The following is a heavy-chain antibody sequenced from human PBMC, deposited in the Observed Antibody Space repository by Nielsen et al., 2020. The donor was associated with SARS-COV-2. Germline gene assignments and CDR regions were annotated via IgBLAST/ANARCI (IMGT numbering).Heavy chain of an antibody. V-gene: IGHV3-21*01. CDR1: GFTFSSYS. D-gene: IGHD1-26*01. CDR3: VKDRGGATVTPFDY. J-gene: IGHJ4*02. CDR2: ISSSSSYI. Sequence: GGSLRLSCAASGFTFSSYSMNWVRQAPGKGLEWVSSISSSSSYIYYADSVKGRFTISRDNAKNSLYLQMNSLRAEDTAVYYCVKDRGGATVTPFDYWGQGTLVTVSS.